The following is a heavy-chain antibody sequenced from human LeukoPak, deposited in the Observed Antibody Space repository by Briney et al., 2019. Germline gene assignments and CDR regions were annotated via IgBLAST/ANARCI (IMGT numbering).Heavy chain of an antibody. D-gene: IGHD5-24*01. CDR2: IYYSART. Sequence: PGETRSLTCTVSGGSMSSYYWTWIPQPPAKGLEWIGYIYYSARTNVTPSLRIRVTMSLDTSKNQFSLKLSSVTAADTALYYCARQLKGLLGAFDDWGQGTMVTVSS. J-gene: IGHJ3*01. V-gene: IGHV4-59*01. CDR3: ARQLKGLLGAFDD. CDR1: GGSMSSYY.